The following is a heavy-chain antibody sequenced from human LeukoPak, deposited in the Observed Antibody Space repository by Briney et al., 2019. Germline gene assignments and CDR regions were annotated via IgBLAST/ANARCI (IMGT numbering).Heavy chain of an antibody. CDR2: INHSGST. CDR1: GGSFSGYY. Sequence: PSETLSLTCAVYGGSFSGYYWSWIRQPPGKGLEWIGEINHSGSTNYNPSLKSRVTISVDTSKNQFSLKLSSMTAADTAVYYCARTYYYGSGSYCWFDPWGQGTLVTVSS. D-gene: IGHD3-10*01. J-gene: IGHJ5*02. CDR3: ARTYYYGSGSYCWFDP. V-gene: IGHV4-34*01.